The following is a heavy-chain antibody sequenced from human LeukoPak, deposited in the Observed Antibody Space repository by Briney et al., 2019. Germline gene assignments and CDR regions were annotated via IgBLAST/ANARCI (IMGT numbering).Heavy chain of an antibody. CDR2: ITSDGTT. CDR3: VRDNYGVDY. Sequence: GGSLRLSCAASGFSFGDYWMQWVRQAPGKGLVWVSHITSDGTTGYADSVKGRFTTSRDNAKHTLYLQMNSLRAEDTAVYYCVRDNYGVDYWGQGTLVTVSS. J-gene: IGHJ4*02. V-gene: IGHV3-74*01. CDR1: GFSFGDYW. D-gene: IGHD4-11*01.